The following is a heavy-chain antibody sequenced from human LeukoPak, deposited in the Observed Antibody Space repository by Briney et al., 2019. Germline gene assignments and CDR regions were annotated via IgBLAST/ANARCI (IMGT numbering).Heavy chain of an antibody. CDR2: IYTSGST. J-gene: IGHJ5*02. CDR1: GGSISSYD. D-gene: IGHD3-22*01. Sequence: SETLSLTCTVSGGSISSYDWSWIRQPAGKGLEWIGRIYTSGSTNYNPSLKSRVTMSIDTSKNQFSLKLSSVTAADTAVYYCARGIRSYYYDSSGYYNWFDPWGQGTLVTVSS. CDR3: ARGIRSYYYDSSGYYNWFDP. V-gene: IGHV4-4*07.